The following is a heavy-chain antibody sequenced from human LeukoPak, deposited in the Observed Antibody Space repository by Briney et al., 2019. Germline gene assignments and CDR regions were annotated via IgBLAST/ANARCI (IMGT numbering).Heavy chain of an antibody. CDR1: GFIFTSYG. CDR2: IRYDGSNK. CDR3: ATSGYSYGTFDY. V-gene: IGHV3-30*02. Sequence: GGSLRLSCAASGFIFTSYGMHWVRQAPGKGLEWVAFIRYDGSNKYYADSVKGRFTISRDNSKNTLYLQMNSLRAEDTAVYYCATSGYSYGTFDYWGQGTLVTVSS. J-gene: IGHJ4*02. D-gene: IGHD5-18*01.